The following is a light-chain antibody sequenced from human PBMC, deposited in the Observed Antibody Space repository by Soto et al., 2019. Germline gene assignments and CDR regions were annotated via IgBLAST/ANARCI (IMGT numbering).Light chain of an antibody. CDR3: MKALQSPLYT. CDR1: QSLLHRNGYNY. CDR2: LGS. J-gene: IGKJ2*01. V-gene: IGKV2-28*01. Sequence: DIVMTQSPLSLPVTPGEPASISCRSSQSLLHRNGYNYLDWYLQKPGQSPQLLIYLGSNRASGGPDRVSGSGSGTDFTLKISRVEAEDVGVYYCMKALQSPLYTFGQGTKLEIK.